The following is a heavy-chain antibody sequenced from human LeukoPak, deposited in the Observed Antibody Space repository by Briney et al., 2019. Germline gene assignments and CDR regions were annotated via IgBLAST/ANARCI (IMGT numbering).Heavy chain of an antibody. CDR3: TTHRAGAPTEFAD. J-gene: IGHJ4*02. V-gene: IGHV3-74*03. CDR1: GFTLSDYW. CDR2: MDSYGRFT. Sequence: GGSLRLSCAASGFTLSDYWMHWVRQGPGKGLMWVSRMDSYGRFTTYADSVKGRFTISRDNAKNTLYLQINSLRAEDTAVYYCTTHRAGAPTEFADWGQGTLVTVSP. D-gene: IGHD1-26*01.